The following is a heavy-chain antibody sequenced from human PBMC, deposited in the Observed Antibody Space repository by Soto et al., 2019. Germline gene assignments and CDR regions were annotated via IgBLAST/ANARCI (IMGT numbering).Heavy chain of an antibody. CDR1: GYTFTNYY. CDR3: AKNSFSGSKRILDS. Sequence: QVQLLQSGAEVKKPGASVKVSCKASGYTFTNYYMHWVRQAPGQGLEWVALISFDGSTKNYVDSVEGRFTISRDNSRDTLFLQMDSLRPEDTAVYYCAKNSFSGSKRILDSWGQGTLVTVSS. J-gene: IGHJ4*02. CDR2: ISFDGSTK. V-gene: IGHV1-46*04. D-gene: IGHD1-26*01.